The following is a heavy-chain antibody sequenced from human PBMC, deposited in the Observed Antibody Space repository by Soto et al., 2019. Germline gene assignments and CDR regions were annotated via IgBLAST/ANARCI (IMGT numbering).Heavy chain of an antibody. CDR1: GFTFSSYW. V-gene: IGHV3-7*01. J-gene: IGHJ6*03. D-gene: IGHD6-13*01. CDR3: ARDVQEAAAGEGGYFYYYYIDV. CDR2: ITQDGSDK. Sequence: EVQLVESGGGLVQPGGSLRLSCAASGFTFSSYWLSWVRQAPGKGLEWVANITQDGSDKYYGDSVKGRFTISRDNAKNSLYLQMNSLRAEDTAVYYCARDVQEAAAGEGGYFYYYYIDVWGKGTTVTVSS.